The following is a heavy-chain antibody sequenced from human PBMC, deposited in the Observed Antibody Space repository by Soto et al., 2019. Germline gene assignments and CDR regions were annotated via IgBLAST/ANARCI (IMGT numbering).Heavy chain of an antibody. Sequence: SETLSLTCTVSGGSISSSSYYWGWIRQPPGKGLEWIGSIYYSGSTYYNPSLKSRVTISVDTSKNQFSLKLSSVTAADTAVYYCERPITTYTIDAFDIWGQGTMVTVSS. V-gene: IGHV4-39*01. CDR3: ERPITTYTIDAFDI. J-gene: IGHJ3*02. CDR2: IYYSGST. CDR1: GGSISSSSYY. D-gene: IGHD3-16*01.